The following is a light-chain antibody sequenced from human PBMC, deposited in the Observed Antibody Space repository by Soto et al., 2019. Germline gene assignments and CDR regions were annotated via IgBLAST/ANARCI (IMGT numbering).Light chain of an antibody. CDR1: SSNVGDYNY. CDR3: SSYAGSNNLV. CDR2: EGS. Sequence: QSVLTQPASVSGSPGQSITISCTGTSSNVGDYNYVSWYQHHPGKAPKLMIYEGSKRPSGVPDRFSGSKSGNTASLTVSGLQAEDEADYYCSSYAGSNNLVFGGGTKLTVL. V-gene: IGLV2-8*01. J-gene: IGLJ2*01.